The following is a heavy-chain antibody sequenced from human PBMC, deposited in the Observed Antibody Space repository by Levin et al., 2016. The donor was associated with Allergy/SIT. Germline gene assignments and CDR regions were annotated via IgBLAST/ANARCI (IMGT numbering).Heavy chain of an antibody. CDR1: GFTVSSNY. V-gene: IGHV3-53*01. CDR2: IYSGGST. Sequence: GGSLRLSCVASGFTVSSNYMSWVRQAPGKGLEWVSVIYSGGSTYYADSVKGRFTISRDNSKNTLSLQMNSLRAEDTAVYYCARGGLVVPAALFSTYYYYYMDVWGKGTTVTVSS. CDR3: ARGGLVVPAALFSTYYYYYMDV. J-gene: IGHJ6*03. D-gene: IGHD2-2*01.